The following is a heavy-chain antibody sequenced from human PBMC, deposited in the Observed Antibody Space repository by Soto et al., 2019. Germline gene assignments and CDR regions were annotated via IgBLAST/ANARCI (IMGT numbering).Heavy chain of an antibody. CDR1: GDSFSSNSAA. J-gene: IGHJ4*02. D-gene: IGHD6-13*01. CDR2: TYYRSEWYN. CDR3: PTGGFPKPYPSSWSFDS. Sequence: SQTLSLTCAISGDSFSSNSAAWNWIRQSPSRGLEWLGRTYYRSEWYNDYAVSVKSRITIKPDTSKNQFSLQLNSVTPEDTAVYYCPTGGFPKPYPSSWSFDSWGQVPLVTVSS. V-gene: IGHV6-1*01.